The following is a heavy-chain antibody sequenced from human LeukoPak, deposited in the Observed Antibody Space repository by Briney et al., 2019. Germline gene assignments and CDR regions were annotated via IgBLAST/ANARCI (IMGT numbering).Heavy chain of an antibody. J-gene: IGHJ4*02. Sequence: ASVKVSCKASGYTFTGYYMHWVRQAPGQGLEWMGWINPNSGGTNYAQKFQGRVTMTRDTSISTAYMELSRLRSDDTAVYYCARGSPTYDFWSGYTDYWGQGTLVTVSS. CDR1: GYTFTGYY. D-gene: IGHD3-3*01. CDR2: INPNSGGT. CDR3: ARGSPTYDFWSGYTDY. V-gene: IGHV1-2*02.